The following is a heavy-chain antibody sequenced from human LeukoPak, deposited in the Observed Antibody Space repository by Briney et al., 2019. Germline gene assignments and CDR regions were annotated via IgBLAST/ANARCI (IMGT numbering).Heavy chain of an antibody. J-gene: IGHJ4*02. V-gene: IGHV4-59*12. CDR3: ARGRPGIVVVPAAPTEDY. Sequence: PSETLSLTCTVSGGSISSYYWSWIRQPPGKGLEWIGYIYYSGSTNYNPSLKSRVTISVDTSKNQFSLKLSSVTAADTAVYYCARGRPGIVVVPAAPTEDYWGQGTLVTVSS. CDR1: GGSISSYY. D-gene: IGHD2-2*01. CDR2: IYYSGST.